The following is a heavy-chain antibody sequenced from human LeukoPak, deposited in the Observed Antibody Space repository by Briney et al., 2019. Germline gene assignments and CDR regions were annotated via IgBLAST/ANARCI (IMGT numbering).Heavy chain of an antibody. CDR2: ITNDGSST. CDR3: ARAQYYDSSTAGGMDV. V-gene: IGHV3-74*01. J-gene: IGHJ6*02. CDR1: GLTFSSHW. D-gene: IGHD3-9*01. Sequence: PEGSLRLSCAASGLTFSSHWMHWVRQAPGKGLVWVSRITNDGSSTTYADSVKGRFSISRDNAKNTLYLQMNSLRTEDTAVYYCARAQYYDSSTAGGMDVWGQGTTVTVSS.